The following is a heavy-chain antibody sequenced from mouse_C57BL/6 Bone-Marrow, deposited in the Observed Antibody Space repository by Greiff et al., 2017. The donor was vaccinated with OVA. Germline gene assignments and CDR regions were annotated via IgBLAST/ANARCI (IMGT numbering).Heavy chain of an antibody. J-gene: IGHJ1*03. CDR2: IDPSDSYT. CDR3: ARDLIIDV. Sequence: QVQLQQPGAELVKPGASVKLSCKASGYTFTSYWMQWVKQRPGQGLAWIGEIDPSDSYTNYNQKFKGKATLTVDPSSSTAYMQLSSLTSEDSAVYYCARDLIIDVWGTGTTVTVSS. D-gene: IGHD1-1*01. V-gene: IGHV1-50*01. CDR1: GYTFTSYW.